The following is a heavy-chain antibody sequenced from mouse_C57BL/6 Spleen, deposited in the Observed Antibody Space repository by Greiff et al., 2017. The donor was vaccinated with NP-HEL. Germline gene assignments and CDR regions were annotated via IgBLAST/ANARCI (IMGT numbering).Heavy chain of an antibody. J-gene: IGHJ1*03. CDR2: INYDGSST. V-gene: IGHV5-16*01. CDR3: ARSYGNPSYWYFDV. Sequence: EVQLVESEGGLVQPGSSMKLSCTASGFTFSDYYMAWVRQVPEKGLEWVANINYDGSSTYYLDSLKSRFIISRDNAKNILYLQMSSLKSEDTATYYCARSYGNPSYWYFDVWGTGTTVTVSS. D-gene: IGHD2-1*01. CDR1: GFTFSDYY.